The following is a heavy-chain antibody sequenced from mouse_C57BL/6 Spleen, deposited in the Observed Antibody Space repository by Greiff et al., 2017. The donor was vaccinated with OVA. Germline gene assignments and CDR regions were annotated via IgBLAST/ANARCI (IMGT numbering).Heavy chain of an antibody. D-gene: IGHD2-12*01. CDR3: ASRYSQGWYFDV. V-gene: IGHV3-6*01. J-gene: IGHJ1*03. CDR1: GYSITSGYY. Sequence: EVKLQESGPGLVKPSQSLSLTCSVTGYSITSGYYWNWIRQFPGNKLEWMGYISYDGSNNYNPSLKNRISITRDTSKNQFFLKLNSVTTEDTATYYCASRYSQGWYFDVWGTGTTVTVSS. CDR2: ISYDGSN.